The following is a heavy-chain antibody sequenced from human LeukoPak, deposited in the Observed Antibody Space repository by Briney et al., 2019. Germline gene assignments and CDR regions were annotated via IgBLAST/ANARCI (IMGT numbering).Heavy chain of an antibody. D-gene: IGHD3-22*01. CDR3: ARVAAGNLYREVGSGYYFGGNWFDP. CDR1: GFTFSSYS. J-gene: IGHJ5*02. CDR2: ISSSSSYI. V-gene: IGHV3-21*01. Sequence: GGSLRLSCAASGFTFSSYSMNWVRQAPGKGLEWVSSISSSSSYIYYADSVKGRFTISRDNAKNSLYLQMNSLRAEDTAVYYCARVAAGNLYREVGSGYYFGGNWFDPWGQGTLVTVSS.